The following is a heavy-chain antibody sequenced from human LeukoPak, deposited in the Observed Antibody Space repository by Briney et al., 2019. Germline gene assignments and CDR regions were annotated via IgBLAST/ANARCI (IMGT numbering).Heavy chain of an antibody. CDR1: GFTFSRYG. D-gene: IGHD6-19*01. Sequence: PGGSLRLSCAASGFTFSRYGMHWVRQAPGKGLQWVAVISYDGSDKYYADSVTGRSTISRDNSKNTLYLQMNSLRPEDTAVYYCAKGDYGSGLDVFDIWGQGTMVTGSS. J-gene: IGHJ3*02. CDR2: ISYDGSDK. CDR3: AKGDYGSGLDVFDI. V-gene: IGHV3-30*18.